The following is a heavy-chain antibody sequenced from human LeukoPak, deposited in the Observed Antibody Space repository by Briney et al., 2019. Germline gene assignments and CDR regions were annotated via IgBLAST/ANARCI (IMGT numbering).Heavy chain of an antibody. CDR2: IIPIFGTA. CDR1: GYTFTSYY. V-gene: IGHV1-69*13. Sequence: SVKVSCKASGYTFTSYYMHWVRQAPGQGLEWMGGIIPIFGTANYAQKFQGRGTITADESTSTAYMELSSLRSEDTAVYYCARDRDPYYFDYWGQGTLVTVSS. J-gene: IGHJ4*02. CDR3: ARDRDPYYFDY.